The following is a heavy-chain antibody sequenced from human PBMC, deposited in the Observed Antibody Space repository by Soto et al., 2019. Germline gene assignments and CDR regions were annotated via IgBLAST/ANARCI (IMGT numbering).Heavy chain of an antibody. V-gene: IGHV1-18*04. CDR3: AMNYDFWSGYYALDGMDV. CDR1: GYTFTSYG. J-gene: IGHJ6*02. CDR2: ISAYNGNT. D-gene: IGHD3-3*01. Sequence: GASVKVSCKASGYTFTSYGISWVRQAPGQGLEWMGWISAYNGNTNYAQKLQGRVTMTTDTSTSTAYMELRSLRSDDTAVYYCAMNYDFWSGYYALDGMDVWGQGTTVTVPS.